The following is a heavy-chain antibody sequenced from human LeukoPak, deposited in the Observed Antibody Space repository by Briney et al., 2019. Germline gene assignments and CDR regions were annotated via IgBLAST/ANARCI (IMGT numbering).Heavy chain of an antibody. CDR2: ISGSGGST. CDR1: GFTFSSYA. CDR3: AREPAALGHFDY. J-gene: IGHJ4*02. D-gene: IGHD6-13*01. V-gene: IGHV3-23*01. Sequence: GGSLRLSCAASGFTFSSYAMSWVRQAPGKGLAWVSAISGSGGSTYYADSVKGRFTISRDNSKNTLYLQMNSLRAEDTAVYYCAREPAALGHFDYWGQGTLVTVSS.